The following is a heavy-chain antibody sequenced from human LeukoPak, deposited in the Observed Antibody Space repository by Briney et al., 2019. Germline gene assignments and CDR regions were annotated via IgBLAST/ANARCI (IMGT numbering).Heavy chain of an antibody. D-gene: IGHD6-13*01. CDR1: GYTFTSYD. V-gene: IGHV1-8*03. Sequence: ASVKVSCKASGYTFTSYDINWVRQATGQGLEGVGWMNPNSGNTGYAQKFQGRVTITRNTSISTAYMELSSLRSEDTAVYYCARGGGSSWYSDYWGQGTLVTVSS. J-gene: IGHJ4*02. CDR3: ARGGGSSWYSDY. CDR2: MNPNSGNT.